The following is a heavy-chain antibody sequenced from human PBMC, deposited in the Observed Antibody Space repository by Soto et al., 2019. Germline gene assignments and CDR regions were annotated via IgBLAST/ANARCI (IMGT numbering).Heavy chain of an antibody. CDR3: ARDSSSFPYGMDV. Sequence: ASVKVSGKASGYTFTGYYMHWVRQAPGQGLEWMAWISAYNGNTNYAQKFQGRVTMTTDTSTSTASMELRALTSDDTAVYYCARDSSSFPYGMDVWGQGTTVTVSS. CDR1: GYTFTGYY. CDR2: ISAYNGNT. D-gene: IGHD6-6*01. J-gene: IGHJ6*02. V-gene: IGHV1-18*04.